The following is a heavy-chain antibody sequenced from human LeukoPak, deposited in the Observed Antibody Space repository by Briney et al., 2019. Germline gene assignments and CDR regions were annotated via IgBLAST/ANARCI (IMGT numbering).Heavy chain of an antibody. CDR3: ARYQYSSGRIFDY. Sequence: GGSLRISCAASGFTFSSYSMTWVRQAPGKGLQWVSYIDSSGNTIYYTDSVKGRFTISRDNAKNSLYLQMNSLRDEDTAVYYCARYQYSSGRIFDYWGQGTLVTVSS. D-gene: IGHD6-19*01. CDR1: GFTFSSYS. CDR2: IDSSGNTI. V-gene: IGHV3-48*02. J-gene: IGHJ4*02.